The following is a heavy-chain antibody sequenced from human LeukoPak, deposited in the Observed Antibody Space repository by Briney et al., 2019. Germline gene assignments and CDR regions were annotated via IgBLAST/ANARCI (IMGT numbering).Heavy chain of an antibody. CDR2: IDSSSAYI. D-gene: IGHD4-17*01. CDR1: GFTFRTYT. J-gene: IGHJ4*02. Sequence: GGSLRLSCAASGFTFRTYTMNWVRQAPGKGLEWVSSIDSSSAYIYYSDSVEGRFTISRDNTKNSLYLQMDSLTADDTAVYFCACLRGPSDYWGQGTLVTVSS. V-gene: IGHV3-21*01. CDR3: ACLRGPSDY.